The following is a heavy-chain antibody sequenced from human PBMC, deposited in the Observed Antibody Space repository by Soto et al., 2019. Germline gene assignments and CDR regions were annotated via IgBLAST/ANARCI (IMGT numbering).Heavy chain of an antibody. Sequence: GGSLRLSCAASGFTFSNSALSWVRQAPGKGLEWVSGISADGGSTYYADSVKGRFTVSRDNSQNTLYLQMNRLRAEDTAVYYCAREENCSDGICYSEYFQRWGQGTLVTVSS. CDR2: ISADGGST. J-gene: IGHJ1*01. CDR3: AREENCSDGICYSEYFQR. V-gene: IGHV3-23*01. CDR1: GFTFSNSA. D-gene: IGHD2-15*01.